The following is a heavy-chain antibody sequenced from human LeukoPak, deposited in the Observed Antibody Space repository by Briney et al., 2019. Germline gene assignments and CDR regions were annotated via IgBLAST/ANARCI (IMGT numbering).Heavy chain of an antibody. J-gene: IGHJ6*03. Sequence: PSETLSLTCTVSGGSISSYYWSWIRQPPGKGLEWIGYIYYSGSSNYNPSLKSRVTISVDTSKNQFSLKLSSVTAADTAVYYCARETSQKGAHYMDVWGKGTTVTISS. D-gene: IGHD3-16*01. CDR2: IYYSGSS. CDR3: ARETSQKGAHYMDV. V-gene: IGHV4-59*01. CDR1: GGSISSYY.